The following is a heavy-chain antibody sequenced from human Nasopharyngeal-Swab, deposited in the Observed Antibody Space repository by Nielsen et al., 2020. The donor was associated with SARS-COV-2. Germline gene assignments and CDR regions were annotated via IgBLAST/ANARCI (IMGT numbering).Heavy chain of an antibody. V-gene: IGHV3-7*01. CDR3: VRNMDV. J-gene: IGHJ6*02. CDR2: LNKDGSET. Sequence: GGSLTLSCAASGFSFSSYWMSWVRQAPGKGLEWVANLNKDGSETYYVDSVKGRFTISRDNAKNSLFIQMNTLRGEDTAVYYCVRNMDVWGQGTTVTVSS. CDR1: GFSFSSYW.